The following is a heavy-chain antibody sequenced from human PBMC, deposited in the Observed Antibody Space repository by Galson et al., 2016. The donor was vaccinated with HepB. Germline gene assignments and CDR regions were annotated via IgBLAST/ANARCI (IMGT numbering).Heavy chain of an antibody. Sequence: SLRLSCAASGFNFNNYTMNWVRQAPGKRLEWISSISRRSTYIYYAESVQSRFTVSRDNTKNVVFLQMNDLRAEDTALYYCARASTDESPGLRYYAWLSLASFDPWGQGTLVAVSS. V-gene: IGHV3-21*06. J-gene: IGHJ5*02. CDR2: ISRRSTYI. CDR3: ARASTDESPGLRYYAWLSLASFDP. D-gene: IGHD3-9*01. CDR1: GFNFNNYT.